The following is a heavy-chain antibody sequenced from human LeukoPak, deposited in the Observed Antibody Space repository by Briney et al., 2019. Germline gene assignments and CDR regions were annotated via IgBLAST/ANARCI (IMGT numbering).Heavy chain of an antibody. CDR2: IYYSGST. D-gene: IGHD7-27*01. Sequence: PSETLSLTCTVSGGSISSSSYYWGWIRQPPGKGLEWIGSIYYSGSTYYNPSLKSRVTISVDTSKNQFSLKLSSVTAADTAVYYCARRAGANWGPNYFDYWGQGTLVTVSS. CDR1: GGSISSSSYY. J-gene: IGHJ4*02. V-gene: IGHV4-39*01. CDR3: ARRAGANWGPNYFDY.